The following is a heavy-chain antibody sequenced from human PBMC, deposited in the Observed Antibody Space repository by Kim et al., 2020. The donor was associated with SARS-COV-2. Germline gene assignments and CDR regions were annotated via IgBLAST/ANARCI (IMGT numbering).Heavy chain of an antibody. J-gene: IGHJ4*02. CDR2: ISSSSSYI. V-gene: IGHV3-21*01. Sequence: GSLRLSCAASGFTFSSYSMNWVRQAPGKGLEWVSSISSSSSYIYYADSVKGRFTISRDNAKNSLYLQMNSLRAEDTAVYYCARDPELHIAAAGSFDYWGPGTPVTVSS. D-gene: IGHD6-13*01. CDR3: ARDPELHIAAAGSFDY. CDR1: GFTFSSYS.